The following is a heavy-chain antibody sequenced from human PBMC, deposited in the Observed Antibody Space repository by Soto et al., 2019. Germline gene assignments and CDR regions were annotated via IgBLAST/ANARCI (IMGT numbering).Heavy chain of an antibody. D-gene: IGHD2-15*01. J-gene: IGHJ3*02. CDR2: IIPIFGTA. V-gene: IGHV1-69*01. CDR3: ASWGRYCSGGSCYRSHAFDI. Sequence: QVQLVQSGAEVKKPGSSVKGSCKASGGTFSSYAISWVRQAPGQGLEWMGGIIPIFGTANYAQKFQGRVTITADESTSTAYMELSSLRSEDTAVYYCASWGRYCSGGSCYRSHAFDIWGQGTMVTVSS. CDR1: GGTFSSYA.